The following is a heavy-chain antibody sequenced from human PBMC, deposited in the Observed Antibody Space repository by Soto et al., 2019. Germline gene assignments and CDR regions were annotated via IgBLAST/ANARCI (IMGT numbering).Heavy chain of an antibody. D-gene: IGHD6-6*01. CDR3: ARHISTFSSYYYDMDV. Sequence: GESLKISCKGSGYTFTDYCIGWVRQLPGKGLEWMGIIYPGDSDTRYSPSFQGHVTITVDKSTSTAYLQWNTLKASDTAMSYCARHISTFSSYYYDMDVWGQGTTVTVSS. J-gene: IGHJ6*02. V-gene: IGHV5-51*01. CDR2: IYPGDSDT. CDR1: GYTFTDYC.